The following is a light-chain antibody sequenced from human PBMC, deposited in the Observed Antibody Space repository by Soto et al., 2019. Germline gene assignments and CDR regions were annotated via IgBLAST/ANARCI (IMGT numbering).Light chain of an antibody. CDR2: AAS. V-gene: IGKV1-5*01. CDR1: QSISSW. CDR3: QQYYSYPRT. Sequence: IHMTQSPSTLSASVGYRVTIPCRASQSISSWLAWYQQKQGKAPKLLIYAASTLQSGVPSRFSGSGYGTDFNLTISCLQSEDFATYYCQQYYSYPRTFGQGTKVDIK. J-gene: IGKJ1*01.